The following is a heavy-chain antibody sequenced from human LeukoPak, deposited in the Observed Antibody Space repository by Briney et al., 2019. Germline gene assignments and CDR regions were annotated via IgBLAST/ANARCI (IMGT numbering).Heavy chain of an antibody. CDR1: GFTFDDYG. J-gene: IGHJ6*03. V-gene: IGHV3-20*04. CDR2: INWNGGST. CDR3: ARDSNGDYYYYYMDV. Sequence: GGSLRLSCAASGFTFDDYGMSWVRQAPGKGLEWVSGINWNGGSTGYADSVKGRFTISGDNAKNSLYLQMNSLRAEDTALYYCARDSNGDYYYYYMDVWGKGTTVTVSS. D-gene: IGHD4-17*01.